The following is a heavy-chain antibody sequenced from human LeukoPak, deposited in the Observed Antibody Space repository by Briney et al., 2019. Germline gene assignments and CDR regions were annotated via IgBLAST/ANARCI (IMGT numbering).Heavy chain of an antibody. CDR1: RYTFTSYY. V-gene: IGHV1-46*01. J-gene: IGHJ4*02. CDR2: INPSGGST. CDR3: ARLKVGAKLGRDY. D-gene: IGHD1-26*01. Sequence: ASVTVSCKASRYTFTSYYMHWVRQAPGQGLEWGGMINPSGGSTSYAQKFQGRVTMTRDTSTSTVYMELSSLRSEDTAVYYCARLKVGAKLGRDYWGQGTLVTVSP.